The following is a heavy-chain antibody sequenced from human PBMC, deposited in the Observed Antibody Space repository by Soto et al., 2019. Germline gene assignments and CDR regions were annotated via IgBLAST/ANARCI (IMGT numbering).Heavy chain of an antibody. J-gene: IGHJ6*02. V-gene: IGHV5-51*01. Sequence: GSLKISCKGSGYSFTSYWIGWVRQMPGKGLEWMGIIYPGDSDTRYSPSFQGQVTISADKSISTAYLQWSSLKASDTAMYYCASRGIAVAGTFYGMDVWGQGTTVTVSS. D-gene: IGHD6-19*01. CDR2: IYPGDSDT. CDR3: ASRGIAVAGTFYGMDV. CDR1: GYSFTSYW.